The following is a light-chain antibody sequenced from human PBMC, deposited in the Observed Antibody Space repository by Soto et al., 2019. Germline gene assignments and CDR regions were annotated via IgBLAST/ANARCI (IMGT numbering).Light chain of an antibody. CDR3: QQRSNWPPGGT. V-gene: IGKV3-11*01. CDR2: NAF. Sequence: EIVLTQSPATLSLSPGERATLSCRARQSISNYLAWYQQKPGQAPRLLIFNAFNRATGIPARFSGSGSGTDFTLTISSLEPEDFAVYYCQQRSNWPPGGTFGQGTKVDIK. J-gene: IGKJ1*01. CDR1: QSISNY.